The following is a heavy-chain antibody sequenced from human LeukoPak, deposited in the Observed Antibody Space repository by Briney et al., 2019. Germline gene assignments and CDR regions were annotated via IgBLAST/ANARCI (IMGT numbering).Heavy chain of an antibody. CDR3: ARGRGLEY. CDR1: GFTFSSYW. Sequence: GGSLRLSCVVSGFTFSSYWMTWVRQPPGMGLEWVANIKQDGSEKDYADSVKGRFTISRDNAKNSMYLQMNSLRAEDTAVYYCARGRGLEYWGQGSLVTVSS. V-gene: IGHV3-7*01. J-gene: IGHJ4*02. CDR2: IKQDGSEK. D-gene: IGHD3-10*01.